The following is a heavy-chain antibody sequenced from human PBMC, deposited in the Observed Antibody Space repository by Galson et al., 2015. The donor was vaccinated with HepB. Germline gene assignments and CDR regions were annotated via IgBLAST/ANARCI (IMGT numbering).Heavy chain of an antibody. D-gene: IGHD6-6*01. J-gene: IGHJ4*02. Sequence: SLRLSCAASGFTFTRYAMTWVRQAPGKGLEWVSSITSSGGNSYYTDSVKGRFTISRDNSKNTLWLQLNSLRAEDTAVYYCAKDGIIAANNPYHFQYWGQGTQATVSS. V-gene: IGHV3-23*01. CDR1: GFTFTRYA. CDR3: AKDGIIAANNPYHFQY. CDR2: ITSSGGNS.